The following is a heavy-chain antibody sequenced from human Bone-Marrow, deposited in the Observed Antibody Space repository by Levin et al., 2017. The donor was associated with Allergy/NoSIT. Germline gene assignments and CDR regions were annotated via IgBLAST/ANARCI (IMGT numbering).Heavy chain of an antibody. D-gene: IGHD2-15*01. CDR3: ARSRRGKAHCSGGSCYIFDP. CDR1: GFTFSSYS. Sequence: SCAASGFTFSSYSMNWVRQAPGKGLEWVSSISSSSSYIYYADSVKGRFTISRDNAKNSLYLQMNSLRAEDTAVYYCARSRRGKAHCSGGSCYIFDPWGQGTLVTVSS. J-gene: IGHJ5*02. CDR2: ISSSSSYI. V-gene: IGHV3-21*01.